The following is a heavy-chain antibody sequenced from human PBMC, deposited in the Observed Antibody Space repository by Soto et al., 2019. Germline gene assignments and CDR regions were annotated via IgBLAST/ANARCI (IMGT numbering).Heavy chain of an antibody. D-gene: IGHD3-22*01. CDR2: IYYSGST. CDR1: GGSISSSSYY. CDR3: ARRLYYDSSGFEGGGMDV. V-gene: IGHV4-39*01. J-gene: IGHJ6*02. Sequence: SETLSLTCTVSGGSISSSSYYWGWIRQPPGKGLEWIGSIYYSGSTYYNPSLKSRVTISVDTSKNQFSLKLSSVTAADTAVYQCARRLYYDSSGFEGGGMDVWGQGTTVTVSS.